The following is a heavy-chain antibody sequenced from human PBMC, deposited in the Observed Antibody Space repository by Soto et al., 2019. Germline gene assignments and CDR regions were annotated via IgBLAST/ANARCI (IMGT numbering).Heavy chain of an antibody. D-gene: IGHD3-22*01. Sequence: GGSLRLSCAASGFTFSSYGMHWVRQAPGKGLEWVAVISYDGSNKYYADSVKGRFTISRDNSKNTLYLQMNSLRAEDTAVYYCAKDLLYDSSGYYGMGGMDVWGQGTTVTVSS. V-gene: IGHV3-30*18. J-gene: IGHJ6*02. CDR3: AKDLLYDSSGYYGMGGMDV. CDR1: GFTFSSYG. CDR2: ISYDGSNK.